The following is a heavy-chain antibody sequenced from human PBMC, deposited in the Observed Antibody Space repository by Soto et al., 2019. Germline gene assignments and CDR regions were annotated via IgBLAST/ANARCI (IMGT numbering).Heavy chain of an antibody. V-gene: IGHV4-34*01. CDR3: ARESKWNDEYYFDY. CDR1: GGSFSGYY. CDR2: INHSGST. Sequence: TLSLTCAVYGGSFSGYYWSWIRQPPGKGLEWIGEINHSGSTNYNPSLKSRVTISVDTSKNQFSLKLGSVTAADTAVFYCARESKWNDEYYFDYWGQGTQVTVSS. J-gene: IGHJ4*02. D-gene: IGHD1-1*01.